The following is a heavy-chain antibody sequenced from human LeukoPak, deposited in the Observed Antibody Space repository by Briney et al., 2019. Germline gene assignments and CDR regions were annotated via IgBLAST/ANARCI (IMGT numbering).Heavy chain of an antibody. D-gene: IGHD1-26*01. V-gene: IGHV4-59*01. CDR2: IYYSGST. Sequence: SETLSLTFTVSGGSISSYYWSWIRQPPGKGLEWIGYIYYSGSTNYNPSLKSRVTISVDTSKNQFSLKLSSVTAADTAVYYCARPSSGGSYYYGAFDIWGQGTMVTVSS. CDR1: GGSISSYY. J-gene: IGHJ3*02. CDR3: ARPSSGGSYYYGAFDI.